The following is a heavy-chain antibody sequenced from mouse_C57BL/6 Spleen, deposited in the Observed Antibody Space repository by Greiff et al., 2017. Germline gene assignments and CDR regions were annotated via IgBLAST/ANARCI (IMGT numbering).Heavy chain of an antibody. Sequence: VQLKESGPGLVQPSQSLSITCTVSGFSLTSYGVHWVRQSPGKGLEWLGVIWSGGSTDYNAAFISRLSISKDNSKSQVFFKMNSLQADDTAIYYCASLGSSYFDYWGQGTTLTVSS. D-gene: IGHD1-1*01. V-gene: IGHV2-2*01. CDR2: IWSGGST. CDR1: GFSLTSYG. CDR3: ASLGSSYFDY. J-gene: IGHJ2*01.